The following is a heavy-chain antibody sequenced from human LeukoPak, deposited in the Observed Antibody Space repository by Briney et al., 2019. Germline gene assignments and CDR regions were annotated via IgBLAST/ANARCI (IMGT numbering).Heavy chain of an antibody. CDR3: AREGDFYDYVWGSYREFYYYYGMDV. D-gene: IGHD3-16*02. J-gene: IGHJ6*02. CDR1: GYIFTSYG. Sequence: GASVKVSCKASGYIFTSYGISWVRQAPGQGLEWMGWISAYNGNTNYAQKLQGRVTMTTDTSTSTAYMELRSLRSDDTAVYYCAREGDFYDYVWGSYREFYYYYGMDVWGQGTTVTVSS. CDR2: ISAYNGNT. V-gene: IGHV1-18*01.